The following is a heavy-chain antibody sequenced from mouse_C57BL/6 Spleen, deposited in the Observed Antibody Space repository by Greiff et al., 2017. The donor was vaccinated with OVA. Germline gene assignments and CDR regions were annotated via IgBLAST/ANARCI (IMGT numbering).Heavy chain of an antibody. CDR1: GYSITSGYY. Sequence: EVKLEESGPGLVKPSQSLSLTCSVTGYSITSGYYWNWIRQFPGNKLEWMGYISYDGSNNYNPSLKNRISITRDTSKNQFFLKLNSVTTEDTATYYCARDGPAYYYFDYWGQGTTLTVSS. J-gene: IGHJ2*01. CDR2: ISYDGSN. CDR3: ARDGPAYYYFDY. D-gene: IGHD1-1*01. V-gene: IGHV3-6*01.